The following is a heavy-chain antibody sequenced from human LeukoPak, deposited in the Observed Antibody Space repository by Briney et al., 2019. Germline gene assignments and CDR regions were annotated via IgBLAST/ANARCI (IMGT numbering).Heavy chain of an antibody. CDR2: INPNSGGT. CDR3: APDYDILTGYYWVY. V-gene: IGHV1-2*02. J-gene: IGHJ4*02. CDR1: GYTFTGYY. D-gene: IGHD3-9*01. Sequence: ASVKVSCKASGYTFTGYYMHWVRQAPGQGREWMGWINPNSGGTNSAQKFQGRVTMTRDTSISTAYMELSRLRSDDTTVYYCAPDYDILTGYYWVYWGQGTLVTVSS.